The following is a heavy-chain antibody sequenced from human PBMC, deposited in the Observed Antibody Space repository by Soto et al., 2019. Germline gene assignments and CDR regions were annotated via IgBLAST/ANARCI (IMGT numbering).Heavy chain of an antibody. CDR2: IAYDGSNR. Sequence: QVQLVESGGGVVQPGRSLRLSCAASGFSISRSAMHWVRQAPGKGLEWVAVIAYDGSNRWYADSAKGRFTISRDNSKNTVYLQMSSVRGEDTAVYYCARDLQAGTDNVNWLAPWGQGTLVTVSS. J-gene: IGHJ5*02. CDR3: ARDLQAGTDNVNWLAP. V-gene: IGHV3-30*04. CDR1: GFSISRSA. D-gene: IGHD1-1*01.